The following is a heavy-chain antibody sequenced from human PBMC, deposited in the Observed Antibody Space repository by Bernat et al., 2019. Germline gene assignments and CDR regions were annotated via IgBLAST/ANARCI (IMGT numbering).Heavy chain of an antibody. J-gene: IGHJ5*02. V-gene: IGHV4-31*03. CDR2: IYYSGST. CDR3: ARGVPGIAAAGTTRTRSWFDP. CDR1: GGSISSGGYY. Sequence: QVQLQESGPGLVKPSQTLSLTCTVSGGSISSGGYYWSWIRQHPGKGLEWIGYIYYSGSTYYNPSLKSRVTISVDTSKNQFSLKLSSVTAADTAVYYCARGVPGIAAAGTTRTRSWFDPWGQGTLVTVSS. D-gene: IGHD6-13*01.